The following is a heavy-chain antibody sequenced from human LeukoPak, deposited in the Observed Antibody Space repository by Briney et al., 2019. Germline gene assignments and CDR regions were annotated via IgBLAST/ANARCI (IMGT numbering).Heavy chain of an antibody. CDR2: MNPNSGYT. CDR1: GYTFTSHD. Sequence: ASVKVSCKASGYTFTSHDINWVRQATGQGLEWMGWMNPNSGYTGYEQKFQGRVTMTRDTSTSTAYMELSSLRSEDTAVYYCARDARRVGPPPYWGQGTLVTVSS. V-gene: IGHV1-8*01. D-gene: IGHD2-15*01. CDR3: ARDARRVGPPPY. J-gene: IGHJ4*02.